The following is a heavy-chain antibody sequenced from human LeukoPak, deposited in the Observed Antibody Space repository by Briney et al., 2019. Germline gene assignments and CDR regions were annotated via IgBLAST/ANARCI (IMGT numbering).Heavy chain of an antibody. CDR1: GFTVSSNY. Sequence: GGSLRLSCAASGFTVSSNYMSWVRQAPGKGLEWVSVIYSGGSTYYADSVKGRFTISRDNSKNTLYLQMNSLRAEDTAVYYCARATPGYNDYGGNSRRSAFDIWGQGTMVTVSS. CDR2: IYSGGST. D-gene: IGHD4-23*01. J-gene: IGHJ3*02. CDR3: ARATPGYNDYGGNSRRSAFDI. V-gene: IGHV3-66*01.